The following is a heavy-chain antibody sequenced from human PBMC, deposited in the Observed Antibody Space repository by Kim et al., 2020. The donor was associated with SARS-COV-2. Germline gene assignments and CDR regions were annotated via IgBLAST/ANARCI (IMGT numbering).Heavy chain of an antibody. CDR2: INSDGSST. V-gene: IGHV3-74*01. CDR3: ARDEVDIVVVPAAPTTYYYYYYMDV. CDR1: GFTFSSYW. D-gene: IGHD2-2*01. J-gene: IGHJ6*03. Sequence: GGSLRLSCAASGFTFSSYWMHWVRQAPGKGLVWVSRINSDGSSTSYADSVKGRFTISRDNAKNTLYLQMNSLRAEDTAVYYCARDEVDIVVVPAAPTTYYYYYYMDVWGKGTTVTVSS.